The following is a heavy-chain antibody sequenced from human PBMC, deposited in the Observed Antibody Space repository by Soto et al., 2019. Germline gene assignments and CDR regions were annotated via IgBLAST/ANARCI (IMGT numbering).Heavy chain of an antibody. V-gene: IGHV3-48*02. Sequence: GGSLRLSCAASGFTFSSYSMNWVRQASGKGLEWVSYISSSSSTIYYADSVKGRFTISRDNAKNSLYLQMNSLRDEDTAVYYCARDEYYDFWSGSPLYYYYGMDGWGQGTTVTVSS. D-gene: IGHD3-3*01. CDR3: ARDEYYDFWSGSPLYYYYGMDG. CDR2: ISSSSSTI. CDR1: GFTFSSYS. J-gene: IGHJ6*02.